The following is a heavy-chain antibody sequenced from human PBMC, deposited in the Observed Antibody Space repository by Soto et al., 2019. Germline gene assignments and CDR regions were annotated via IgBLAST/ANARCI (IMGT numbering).Heavy chain of an antibody. D-gene: IGHD5-12*01. J-gene: IGHJ6*03. CDR1: GDSFNDYY. CDR2: INPNSGVT. CDR3: ARESGGATATLDYYYFYMDV. V-gene: IGHV1-2*04. Sequence: QVQLVQSGAEVRKPGASVTVSCRSSGDSFNDYYIHWVRQAPGQGLEWMGWINPNSGVTKYAQKCQCWVSMTRDTSIRTVYMQLSRLRSDDTAVYYCARESGGATATLDYYYFYMDVWGTGTTVTVSS.